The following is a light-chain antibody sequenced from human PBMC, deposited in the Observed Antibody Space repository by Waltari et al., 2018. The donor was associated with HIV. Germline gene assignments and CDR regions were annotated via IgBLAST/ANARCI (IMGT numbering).Light chain of an antibody. V-gene: IGLV2-14*01. J-gene: IGLJ3*02. CDR1: SSDVGDYNY. CDR3: SSYTSSSTRV. CDR2: DVS. Sequence: QSALTQPASVSGSPGPSITISCTGTSSDVGDYNYVSWYQQHPGKAPKLMIYDVSNRPSGVSNRFSGSKSGNTASLTISGLQAEDEADYYCSSYTSSSTRVFGGGTKLTVL.